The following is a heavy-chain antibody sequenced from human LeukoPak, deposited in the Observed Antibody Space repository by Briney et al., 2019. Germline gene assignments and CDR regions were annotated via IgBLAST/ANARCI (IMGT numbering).Heavy chain of an antibody. CDR3: ARGGGAAGPRGWFDP. J-gene: IGHJ5*02. D-gene: IGHD1-26*01. CDR1: GGTFSSYA. CDR2: IIPIFGIA. Sequence: ASVKVSCKASGGTFSSYAISWVRQAPGQGLEWMGRIIPIFGIANYAQKFQGRVTITADKSTSTAYMELSSLRSEDTAVYYCARGGGAAGPRGWFDPWGQGTLVTGSS. V-gene: IGHV1-69*04.